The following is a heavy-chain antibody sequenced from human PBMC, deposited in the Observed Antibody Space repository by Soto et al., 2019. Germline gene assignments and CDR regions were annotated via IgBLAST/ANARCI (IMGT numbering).Heavy chain of an antibody. V-gene: IGHV4-34*01. CDR3: ARVVWLYDILTAYNWFDP. CDR2: INHSGST. CDR1: GGSFSGYY. D-gene: IGHD3-9*01. Sequence: PSETLSLTCAVYGGSFSGYYWSWIRQPPGKGLEWIGEINHSGSTNYNPSLKSRATISVDTSKNQFSLKLSSVTAADTAVYYCARVVWLYDILTAYNWFDPWGQGTLVTVSS. J-gene: IGHJ5*02.